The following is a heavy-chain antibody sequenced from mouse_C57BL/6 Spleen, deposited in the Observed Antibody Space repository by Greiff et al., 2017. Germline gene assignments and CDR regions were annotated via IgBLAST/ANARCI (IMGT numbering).Heavy chain of an antibody. V-gene: IGHV1-62-2*01. Sequence: VQLQQSGAELVKPGASVKLSCKASGYTFTEYTIHWVKQRSGQGLEWIGWFYPGSGSIKYNEKFKDKATLTADKSSSTAYMELSRLTSEDSAVYVCARHEEGYYGSSYGRAMDYWGQGTSVTVSS. CDR3: ARHEEGYYGSSYGRAMDY. J-gene: IGHJ4*01. CDR1: GYTFTEYT. D-gene: IGHD1-1*01. CDR2: FYPGSGSI.